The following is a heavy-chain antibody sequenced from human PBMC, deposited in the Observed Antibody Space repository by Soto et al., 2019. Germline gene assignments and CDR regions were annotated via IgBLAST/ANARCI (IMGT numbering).Heavy chain of an antibody. J-gene: IGHJ1*01. CDR3: ARLSKGSLVTA. CDR2: ISSISDNT. D-gene: IGHD2-21*02. CDR1: GFSFRDYS. V-gene: IGHV3-21*06. Sequence: EVQLVESGGGLVFPGGSLRLACVASGFSFRDYSMNWVRQAPGKGLEWVSYISSISDNTQYSDSWKGRFTVSSDNAKNSLFLQRDSLGDEDPAIYYCARLSKGSLVTAWCQGTLVTVSS.